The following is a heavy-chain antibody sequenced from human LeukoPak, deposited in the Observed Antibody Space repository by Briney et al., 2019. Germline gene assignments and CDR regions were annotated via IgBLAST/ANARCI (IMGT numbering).Heavy chain of an antibody. CDR1: GGSFSGYY. CDR2: INHSGST. D-gene: IGHD6-13*01. J-gene: IGHJ6*02. CDR3: ARRIAAGDYYYYGMDV. Sequence: SETLSLTCAVYGGSFSGYYWGWIRQPPGKGLEWIGEINHSGSTNYNPSLKSRVTISVDTSKNQFSLKLSSVTAADTAVYYCARRIAAGDYYYYGMDVWGQGTTVTVSS. V-gene: IGHV4-34*01.